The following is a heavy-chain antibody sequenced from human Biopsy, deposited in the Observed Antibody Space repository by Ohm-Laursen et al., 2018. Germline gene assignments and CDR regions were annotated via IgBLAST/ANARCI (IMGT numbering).Heavy chain of an antibody. V-gene: IGHV6-1*01. D-gene: IGHD3-9*01. CDR3: ARGRYAAFDI. Sequence: SETLSLTCALSGDSVSSNTVAWNWIRQSPSRGLEWLGRTIYRSKWSNDYAVSVKNRITIDPDTSKNQFSLQLNSVTPEDTAIYYCARGRYAAFDIWGQGTKVTISS. J-gene: IGHJ3*02. CDR1: GDSVSSNTVA. CDR2: TIYRSKWSN.